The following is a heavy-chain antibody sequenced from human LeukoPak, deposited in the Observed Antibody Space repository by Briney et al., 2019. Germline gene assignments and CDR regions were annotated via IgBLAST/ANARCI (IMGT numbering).Heavy chain of an antibody. CDR2: INSDGSST. Sequence: GGSLRLSCAASGFTFSSYWMHWVRRAPGKGLVWVSRINSDGSSTSYADSVKGRFTISRDNAKNTLYLQMNSLRAEDTAVYYCARVVRDYYGSGSKLFDYWGQGTLVTVSS. V-gene: IGHV3-74*01. D-gene: IGHD3-10*01. CDR1: GFTFSSYW. CDR3: ARVVRDYYGSGSKLFDY. J-gene: IGHJ4*02.